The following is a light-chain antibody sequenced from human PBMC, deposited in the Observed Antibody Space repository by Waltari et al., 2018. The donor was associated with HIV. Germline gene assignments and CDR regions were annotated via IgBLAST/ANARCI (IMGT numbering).Light chain of an antibody. CDR2: DVS. Sequence: QSALTPPRSVSGSPGQSVTISCTGTSRDVGGYNYVSWYQQHPGKAPKPMIYDVSKRPSGVPDRFSGSKSGNTASLTISGLQAEDEADYYCCSYAGSYTWVFGGGTKLTVL. J-gene: IGLJ3*02. V-gene: IGLV2-11*02. CDR3: CSYAGSYTWV. CDR1: SRDVGGYNY.